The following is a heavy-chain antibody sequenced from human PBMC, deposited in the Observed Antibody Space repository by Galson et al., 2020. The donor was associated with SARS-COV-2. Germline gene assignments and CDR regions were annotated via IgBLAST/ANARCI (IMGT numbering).Heavy chain of an antibody. CDR1: GYTLTELS. CDR2: FDPEDGET. CDR3: ATTFAYCGGDCYSHFDY. D-gene: IGHD2-21*02. Sequence: GESLKISCKVSGYTLTELSMHWVRQAPGKGLEWMGGFDPEDGETIYAQKFQVRVTMTEDTSTDTAYMELSSLRSEDTAVYYCATTFAYCGGDCYSHFDYWGQGTLVTVSS. V-gene: IGHV1-24*01. J-gene: IGHJ4*02.